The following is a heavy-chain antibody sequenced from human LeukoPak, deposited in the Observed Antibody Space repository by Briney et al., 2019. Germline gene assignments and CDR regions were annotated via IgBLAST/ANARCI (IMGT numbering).Heavy chain of an antibody. CDR2: ISSSSSHM. V-gene: IGHV3-21*01. D-gene: IGHD1-1*01. CDR3: ARDDTSVHFFDY. J-gene: IGHJ4*02. Sequence: PGGSLRLSCAASGFTFKIYSMNWVHQAPGKGLEWVSSISSSSSHMYYADSVKGRFTISRDNAKNSLYLQMNTLRAEDTAVYYCARDDTSVHFFDYWGQGTLVTVSS. CDR1: GFTFKIYS.